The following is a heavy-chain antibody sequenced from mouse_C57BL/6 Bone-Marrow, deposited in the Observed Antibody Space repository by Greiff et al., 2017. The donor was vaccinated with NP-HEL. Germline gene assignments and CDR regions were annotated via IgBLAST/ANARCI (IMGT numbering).Heavy chain of an antibody. CDR2: INPGSGGT. Sequence: VQLQQSGAELVRPGTSVKVSCKASGYAFTNYLIEWVKQRPGQGLEWIGVINPGSGGTNYNEKFKGKATLTADKSSSTAYMQLSSLTSEDSAVYFCARWNYGSSYAGWFAYWGQGTLVTVSA. V-gene: IGHV1-54*01. D-gene: IGHD1-1*01. CDR3: ARWNYGSSYAGWFAY. J-gene: IGHJ3*01. CDR1: GYAFTNYL.